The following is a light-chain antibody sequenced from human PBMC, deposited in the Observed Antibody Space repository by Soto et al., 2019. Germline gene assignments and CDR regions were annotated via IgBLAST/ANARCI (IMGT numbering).Light chain of an antibody. Sequence: QAVVTQEPSLTVSPGGTVTLTCGSSTGAVTSGHYPYWFQQKPGQAPRTLIYDTSNKHSWTPARFSGSLLGGKAALTLSGAQPEDEAEYYCLLSYSGARQKVFGTGTKVTV. V-gene: IGLV7-46*01. J-gene: IGLJ1*01. CDR3: LLSYSGARQKV. CDR2: DTS. CDR1: TGAVTSGHY.